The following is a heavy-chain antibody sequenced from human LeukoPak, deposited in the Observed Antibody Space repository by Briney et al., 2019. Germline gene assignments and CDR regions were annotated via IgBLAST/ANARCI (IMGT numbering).Heavy chain of an antibody. D-gene: IGHD1-26*01. CDR2: IIPILGIA. V-gene: IGHV1-69*04. CDR3: ARGGAGGTGDAFDI. CDR1: GGTFSSYA. J-gene: IGHJ3*02. Sequence: ASVNVSCKASGGTFSSYAISWVRQAPGQGLEWMGRIIPILGIANYAQKFQGRVTITADKSTSTAYMELSSLRSEDTAVYYCARGGAGGTGDAFDIWGQGTMVTVSS.